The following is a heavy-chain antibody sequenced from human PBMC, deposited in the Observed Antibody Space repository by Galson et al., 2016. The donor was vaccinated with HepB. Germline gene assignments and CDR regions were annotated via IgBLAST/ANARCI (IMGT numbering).Heavy chain of an antibody. CDR3: AKGSDYYGWGSYPYYFDY. CDR2: ISGSETT. CDR1: GFTFSSYA. D-gene: IGHD3-10*01. J-gene: IGHJ4*02. Sequence: SLRLSCAASGFTFSSYAMNWVRQAPGKGLEWVSTISGSETTSYADSMKGRFTISRDNSKNTLFLQMNSLRVEDMVVYYCAKGSDYYGWGSYPYYFDYWGQGTLVTVSS. V-gene: IGHV3-23*01.